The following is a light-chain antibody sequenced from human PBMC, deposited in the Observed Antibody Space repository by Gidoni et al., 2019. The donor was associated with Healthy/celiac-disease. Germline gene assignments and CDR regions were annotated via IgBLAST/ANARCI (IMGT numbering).Light chain of an antibody. CDR3: QQYNSYPFT. Sequence: DSEMTKSPATRSSSVGDRVTITCRASQSISSWLAWYQQKPGKAPKLLIYDASRLESGVPSRFSCSGSGTEFTLTISSLQPYDFATYYCQQYNSYPFTFGPGTKVDIK. CDR2: DAS. V-gene: IGKV1-5*01. J-gene: IGKJ3*01. CDR1: QSISSW.